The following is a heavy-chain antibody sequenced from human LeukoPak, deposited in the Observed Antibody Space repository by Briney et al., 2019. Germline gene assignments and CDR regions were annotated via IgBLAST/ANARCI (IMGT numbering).Heavy chain of an antibody. CDR2: IYSGGST. J-gene: IGHJ3*02. CDR1: GFTVSSNY. V-gene: IGHV3-66*01. Sequence: GGSLRLSCAASGFTVSSNYMNWVRQAPGKGLERVSVIYSGGSTYYADSVKGRFTISRDNSKNTLYLQMNSLRGDDTAVYFCARGPQTDAFDIWGQGTVVTVSS. CDR3: ARGPQTDAFDI.